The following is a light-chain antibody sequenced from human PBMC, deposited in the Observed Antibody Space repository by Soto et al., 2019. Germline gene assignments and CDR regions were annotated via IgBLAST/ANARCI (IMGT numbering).Light chain of an antibody. J-gene: IGKJ1*01. CDR3: QQYGSTLWT. CDR2: AAS. CDR1: PSVSSSN. Sequence: DILLTQSPGTLSLSPGARAPLSWRARPSVSSSNLAWSQQNPAQAPKHLIYAASRRPPGPPERFCGSGSGTEFTLIISRLEPEDFAVYYCQQYGSTLWTFGQGTKVDIK. V-gene: IGKV3-20*01.